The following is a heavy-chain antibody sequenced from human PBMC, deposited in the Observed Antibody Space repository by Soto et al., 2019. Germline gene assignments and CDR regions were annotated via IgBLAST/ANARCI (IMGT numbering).Heavy chain of an antibody. CDR1: GFTFSNSC. CDR3: AKDPDKDLNWFDP. V-gene: IGHV3-30*18. CDR2: LSYDGSNK. J-gene: IGHJ5*02. Sequence: AGSLTLSCAASGFTFSNSCMVWFRQAPGKELEWVALLSYDGSNKYYADSVKGRFTISRDNYKNTLYLQMNSLRTDDTAMYYCAKDPDKDLNWFDPWGQGTLVTVSS.